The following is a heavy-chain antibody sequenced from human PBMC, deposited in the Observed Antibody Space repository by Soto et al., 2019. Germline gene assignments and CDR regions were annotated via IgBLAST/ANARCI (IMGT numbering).Heavy chain of an antibody. V-gene: IGHV3-30-3*01. J-gene: IGHJ4*02. D-gene: IGHD3-10*01. Sequence: QVQLVESGGGVVQPGRSLRLSCAASGFTFSSNSIQWVRQAPGKGLEWVAVISYDGSIKYYADSVKGRFTISRDNSKNTAYLQMNRLRAEDTAVFYCAREWSTSGDLDYWGQGTLVIVSS. CDR2: ISYDGSIK. CDR1: GFTFSSNS. CDR3: AREWSTSGDLDY.